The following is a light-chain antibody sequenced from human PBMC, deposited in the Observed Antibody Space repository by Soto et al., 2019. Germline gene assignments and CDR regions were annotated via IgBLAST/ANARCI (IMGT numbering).Light chain of an antibody. Sequence: EIVLTQSPGTLSLSPGDRATLSCRASQSINGNYLHWYQQKPGQAPRLLIFGTSSRATGIPDRFIGGGSGTDFTLTISRLEPEDFAVYYCQQCGSLSGTFGQGTKVESK. CDR3: QQCGSLSGT. CDR1: QSINGNY. CDR2: GTS. V-gene: IGKV3-20*01. J-gene: IGKJ1*01.